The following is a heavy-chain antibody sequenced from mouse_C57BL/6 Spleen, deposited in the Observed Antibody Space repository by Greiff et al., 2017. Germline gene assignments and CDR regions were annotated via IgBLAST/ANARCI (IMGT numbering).Heavy chain of an antibody. J-gene: IGHJ2*01. CDR3: AREGGYSLYFDY. V-gene: IGHV3-6*01. CDR1: GYSITSGYY. D-gene: IGHD2-3*01. Sequence: VQLQQSGPGLVKPSQSLSLTCSVTGYSITSGYYWNWIRQFPGNKLEWLGYISYDGSNNSNPSLKNRISITRDTSKNQFFLKLNSETTEDTATYYCAREGGYSLYFDYWGQGTTLTVSS. CDR2: ISYDGSN.